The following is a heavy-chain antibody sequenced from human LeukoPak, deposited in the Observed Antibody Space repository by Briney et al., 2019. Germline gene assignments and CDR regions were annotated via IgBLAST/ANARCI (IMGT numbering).Heavy chain of an antibody. V-gene: IGHV1-69*13. CDR2: IIPIFGSA. J-gene: IGHJ5*02. CDR3: TRNVRLGSGELSFAPFKNWFDP. Sequence: SVKVSCKASGGTFSSYPISWVRQAPGQGLEWMGGIIPIFGSANYAQKFQGRVTITADESTSTAYMELSSLKSEDTAVYYCTRNVRLGSGELSFAPFKNWFDPWGQGTLVTVSS. D-gene: IGHD3-16*02. CDR1: GGTFSSYP.